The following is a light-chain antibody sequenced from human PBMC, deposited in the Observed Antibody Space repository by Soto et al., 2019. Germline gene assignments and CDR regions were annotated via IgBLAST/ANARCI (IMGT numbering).Light chain of an antibody. CDR1: QSVSSY. Sequence: EIVLTQSPATLSLSPGERATLSCRASQSVSSYLAWYQQKPGQAPRLLIYDASNRATGIPARFSGSGSGTDLTLTISSLEPEDFAVYYCQQRSNWRTFGQGTKWKS. J-gene: IGKJ1*01. CDR3: QQRSNWRT. CDR2: DAS. V-gene: IGKV3-11*01.